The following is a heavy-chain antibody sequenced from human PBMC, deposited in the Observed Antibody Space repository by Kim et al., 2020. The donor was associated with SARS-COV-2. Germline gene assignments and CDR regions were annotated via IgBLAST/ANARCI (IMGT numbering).Heavy chain of an antibody. CDR1: GFNFDDYG. CDR3: TRGSYYDGSGFYYGDY. Sequence: GGSLRLSCVTSGFNFDDYGMSWVRQAPGKGLEWVSAIKWNGGSTNYADSVKGRFIISRDNAKNSLYLQMNSLRAEDTAFYYCTRGSYYDGSGFYYGDYWG. CDR2: IKWNGGST. J-gene: IGHJ4*01. V-gene: IGHV3-20*04. D-gene: IGHD3-22*01.